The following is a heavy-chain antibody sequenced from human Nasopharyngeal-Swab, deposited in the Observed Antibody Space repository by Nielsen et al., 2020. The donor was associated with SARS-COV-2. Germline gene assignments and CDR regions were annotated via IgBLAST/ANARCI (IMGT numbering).Heavy chain of an antibody. Sequence: GSLRLSCAASGFTFSSYGMHWVRQAPGKGLEWVAVIWYDGSNKYYADSVKGRFTISRDNSKNTLYLQMNSLRAEDTAVYYCARGPAATGVAFDIWGQGTMVTVSS. J-gene: IGHJ3*02. CDR1: GFTFSSYG. D-gene: IGHD2-2*01. CDR3: ARGPAATGVAFDI. CDR2: IWYDGSNK. V-gene: IGHV3-33*01.